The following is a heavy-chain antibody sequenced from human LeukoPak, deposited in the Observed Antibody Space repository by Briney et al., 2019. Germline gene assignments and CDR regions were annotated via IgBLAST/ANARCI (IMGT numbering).Heavy chain of an antibody. D-gene: IGHD2-15*01. J-gene: IGHJ4*02. Sequence: GGSLRLSCATSGFTFSNAWMNWVRQAPGKGLEWVGRIRSNSDGGTIDYAAPVKGRFTLSRDDSKTTLYLQMNSLRAEDTAVYYCASRDCSGGRCHFAGADPFDYWGQGTLVTVSS. CDR1: GFTFSNAW. V-gene: IGHV3-15*07. CDR3: ASRDCSGGRCHFAGADPFDY. CDR2: IRSNSDGGTI.